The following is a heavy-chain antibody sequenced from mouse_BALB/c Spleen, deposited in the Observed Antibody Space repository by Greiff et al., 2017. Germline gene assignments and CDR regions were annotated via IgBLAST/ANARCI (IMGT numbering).Heavy chain of an antibody. J-gene: IGHJ4*01. V-gene: IGHV5-12-2*01. D-gene: IGHD2-3*01. CDR2: ISNGGGST. CDR1: GFTFSSYT. CDR3: ARSHLSYYAMDY. Sequence: EVQVVESGGGLVQPGGSLKLSCAASGFTFSSYTMSWVRQTPEKRLEWVAYISNGGGSTYYPDTVKGRFTISRDNAKNTLYLQMSSLKSEDTAMYYCARSHLSYYAMDYWGQGTSVTVSS.